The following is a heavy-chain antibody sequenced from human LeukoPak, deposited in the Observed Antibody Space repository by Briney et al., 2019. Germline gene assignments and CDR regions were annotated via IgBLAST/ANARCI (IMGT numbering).Heavy chain of an antibody. CDR3: ARTGTTGRPDY. V-gene: IGHV4-39*07. CDR2: IYYSGNT. Sequence: PSETLSLTCSVSGGSIRSTTYYWGWIRQPPGKGLEWIGSIYYSGNTYYSPSLMSRVTISVDTSKNQFSLKLSSVTAADTAVYYCARTGTTGRPDYWGQGTLVTVSS. J-gene: IGHJ4*02. D-gene: IGHD1-1*01. CDR1: GGSIRSTTYY.